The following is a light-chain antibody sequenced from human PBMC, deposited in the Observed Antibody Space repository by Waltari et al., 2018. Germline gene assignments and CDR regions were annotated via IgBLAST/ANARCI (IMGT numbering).Light chain of an antibody. Sequence: SYELTQPPSVSVSPGQTASITCSGTSLGNKFVSWYQQHSGQSPVLLIDQDVKRPAGTPGRISGSSSGNTATLTISGTQALDEAEYYCQAWDSNSVIFGGGTRLTVL. CDR2: QDV. CDR1: SLGNKF. J-gene: IGLJ2*01. CDR3: QAWDSNSVI. V-gene: IGLV3-1*01.